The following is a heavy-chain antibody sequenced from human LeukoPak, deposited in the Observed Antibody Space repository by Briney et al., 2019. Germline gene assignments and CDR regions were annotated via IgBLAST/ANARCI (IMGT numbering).Heavy chain of an antibody. V-gene: IGHV3-30*18. CDR3: AKDVSLVVVVAATLFDY. Sequence: PGRSLRLSCAASGFTFNNYGFHWVRQAPGKGLEWVALISYDGSNKYYADSVKGRFTISRDNSKNTLYLQMNSLRAEDTAVYHCAKDVSLVVVVAATLFDYWGQGTLVTVSS. J-gene: IGHJ4*02. CDR2: ISYDGSNK. CDR1: GFTFNNYG. D-gene: IGHD2-15*01.